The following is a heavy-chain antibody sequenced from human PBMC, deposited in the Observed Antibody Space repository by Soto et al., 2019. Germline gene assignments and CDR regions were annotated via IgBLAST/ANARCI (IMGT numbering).Heavy chain of an antibody. CDR2: ISPNSGNT. D-gene: IGHD4-17*01. V-gene: IGHV1-18*01. CDR3: ARRPPFSHGNFVTYFFDF. J-gene: IGHJ4*02. Sequence: GXSVKVWFKASSYTFISYGIAWVRQAPVQGLEWMAWISPNSGNTNYAQKFQGRVTVTTETPTNTAYMELRSLRYDDTAVYYCARRPPFSHGNFVTYFFDFWGQGTLVTVYS. CDR1: SYTFISYG.